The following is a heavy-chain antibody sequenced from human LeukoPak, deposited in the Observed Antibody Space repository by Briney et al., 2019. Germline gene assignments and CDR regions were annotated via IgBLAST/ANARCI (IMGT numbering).Heavy chain of an antibody. CDR1: AYTLTELS. CDR3: ATLYTGTTSWFDP. CDR2: FDPEDGET. V-gene: IGHV1-24*01. D-gene: IGHD1-1*01. Sequence: ASVKVSCKVSAYTLTELSMHWVRQAPGKGLEWMGGFDPEDGETIYAQKFQGRVPMTEDTTTDTAYMELSSMRSEDTAVYYCATLYTGTTSWFDPWGQGTLVTVSS. J-gene: IGHJ5*02.